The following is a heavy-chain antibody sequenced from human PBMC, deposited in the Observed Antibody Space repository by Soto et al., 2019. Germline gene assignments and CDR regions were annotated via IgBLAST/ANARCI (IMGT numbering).Heavy chain of an antibody. D-gene: IGHD2-2*01. J-gene: IGHJ6*02. V-gene: IGHV3-23*01. CDR1: EFTFSTYA. Sequence: GGSLILTFLSSEFTFSTYAMLWVRQPPGKGLEWVSGIAASDGATYYADSVKGRFTISRDNSKNTLYLQMNSPRAEDTAVYYCAKHLHIVVRFSPLFSFYGLDVWGQGTTVTVSS. CDR3: AKHLHIVVRFSPLFSFYGLDV. CDR2: IAASDGAT.